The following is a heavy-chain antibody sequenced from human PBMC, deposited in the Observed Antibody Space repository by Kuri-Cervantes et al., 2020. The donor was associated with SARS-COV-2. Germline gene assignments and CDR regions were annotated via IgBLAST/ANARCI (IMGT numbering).Heavy chain of an antibody. Sequence: GGSLRLSCAASGFTFSSYGMHWVRQAPGKGLEWVANIKQDGSEKYYVDSVKGRFTISRDNAKNSLYLQMNSLRAEDTAVYYCARDSQGSSWMGNAFDIWGQGTMVTVSS. CDR2: IKQDGSEK. D-gene: IGHD6-13*01. CDR1: GFTFSSYG. J-gene: IGHJ3*02. V-gene: IGHV3-7*01. CDR3: ARDSQGSSWMGNAFDI.